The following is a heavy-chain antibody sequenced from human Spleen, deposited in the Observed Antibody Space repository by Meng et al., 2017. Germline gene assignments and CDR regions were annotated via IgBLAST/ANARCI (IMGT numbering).Heavy chain of an antibody. CDR2: IFWDDDK. CDR3: AHSFTGSIDY. J-gene: IGHJ4*02. D-gene: IGHD3-10*01. V-gene: IGHV2-5*02. Sequence: TLKNYSTTLVKHTQTLTLPCPFSGLSLSTSGVGVDWIRQPPGKALEWLALIFWDDDKRYSPSLKSRLTISKDTSKNQVVLTMTNMEPVDTATYYCAHSFTGSIDYWGQGTLVTVSS. CDR1: GLSLSTSGVG.